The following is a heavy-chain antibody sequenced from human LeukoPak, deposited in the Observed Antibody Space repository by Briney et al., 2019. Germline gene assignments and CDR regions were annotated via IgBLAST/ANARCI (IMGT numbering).Heavy chain of an antibody. CDR3: ARGSGYLETFDY. D-gene: IGHD3-22*01. J-gene: IGHJ4*02. CDR2: ISYDGSNK. CDR1: GFTVSSNY. Sequence: GGSLRLSCAASGFTVSSNYMSWVRQAPGKWLEWMAVISYDGSNKYYADSGKGRFTISRDNSRNTLYLQMNSLRAEDTAVYYCARGSGYLETFDYWGQGTLVTVSS. V-gene: IGHV3-30*03.